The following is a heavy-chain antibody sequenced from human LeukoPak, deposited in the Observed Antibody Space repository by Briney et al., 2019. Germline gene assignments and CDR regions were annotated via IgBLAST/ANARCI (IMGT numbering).Heavy chain of an antibody. J-gene: IGHJ4*02. V-gene: IGHV3-21*01. D-gene: IGHD5-18*01. CDR3: ARDAGYGYDRFDY. CDR1: GFTFSSYS. CDR2: ISSSNSYI. Sequence: GGSLRLSCAASGFTFSSYSMNWVRQAPGKGLEWVSSISSSNSYIYYADSVKGRFTISRDNAKNSLYLQMNSLRAEDTAVYYCARDAGYGYDRFDYWGQGTQVTVSS.